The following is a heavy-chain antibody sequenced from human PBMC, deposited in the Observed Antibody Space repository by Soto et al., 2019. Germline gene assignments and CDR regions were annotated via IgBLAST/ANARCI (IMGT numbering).Heavy chain of an antibody. CDR2: ISAYNGNT. Sequence: ASVKVACKASGYSFTSYGINWVRQAPGQGLEWMGWISAYNGNTKYAQRIQDRVTMTTETPTSTAYMELRSLRSDDTAVYYCARGRLSSWLTNYIDFWRPGTLVTVS. J-gene: IGHJ4*02. CDR3: ARGRLSSWLTNYIDF. D-gene: IGHD6-13*01. CDR1: GYSFTSYG. V-gene: IGHV1-18*01.